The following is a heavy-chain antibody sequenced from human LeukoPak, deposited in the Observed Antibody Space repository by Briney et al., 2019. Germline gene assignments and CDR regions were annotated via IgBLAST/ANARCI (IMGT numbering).Heavy chain of an antibody. D-gene: IGHD2-2*01. J-gene: IGHJ6*02. CDR1: GFTFSSYG. CDR3: ATPADNGMDV. CDR2: ISYDGSNK. Sequence: PGGSLRLSCAASGFTFSSYGMHWVRQAPGKGLEWVAVISYDGSNKYYADSVKGRFTISRDNSKNTLYLQMNSLRAEDTAVYYCATPADNGMDVWGQGTTVTVSS. V-gene: IGHV3-30*03.